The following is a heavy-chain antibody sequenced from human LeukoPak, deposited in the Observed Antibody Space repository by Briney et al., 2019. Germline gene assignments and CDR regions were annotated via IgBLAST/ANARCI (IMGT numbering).Heavy chain of an antibody. Sequence: ASVKVSCKASLGTFSSYAISWVRQTPGQGLEWMGGIIAYNGNTNYAQKLQGRVTMTTDTSTSTAYMELRSLRSDDTAVYYCARALVDDYGDSWGQGTLVTVSS. D-gene: IGHD3-9*01. V-gene: IGHV1-18*01. J-gene: IGHJ4*02. CDR2: IIAYNGNT. CDR1: LGTFSSYA. CDR3: ARALVDDYGDS.